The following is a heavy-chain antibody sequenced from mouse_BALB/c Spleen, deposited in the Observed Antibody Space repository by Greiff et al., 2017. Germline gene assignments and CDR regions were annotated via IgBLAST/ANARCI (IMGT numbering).Heavy chain of an antibody. J-gene: IGHJ1*01. D-gene: IGHD1-1*01. CDR1: GFTFSSYA. V-gene: IGHV5-6-5*01. CDR2: ISSGGST. CDR3: ARGSSYEGYFDV. Sequence: EVQVVESGGGLVKPGGSLKLSCAASGFTFSSYAMSWVRQTPEKRLEWVASISSGGSTYYPDSVKGRFTISRDNARNILYLQMSSLRSEDTAMYYCARGSSYEGYFDVWGAGTTVTVSS.